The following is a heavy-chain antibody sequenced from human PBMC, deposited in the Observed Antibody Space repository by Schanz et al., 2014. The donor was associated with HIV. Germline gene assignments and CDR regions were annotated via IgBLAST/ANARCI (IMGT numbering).Heavy chain of an antibody. CDR3: AKGRYMGATLVQFDY. CDR1: GFTFNNAW. J-gene: IGHJ4*02. V-gene: IGHV3-30*18. Sequence: VQLVESGGGLVQRGGSLRLSCVASGFTFNNAWMSWVRQAPGKGLEWVAVISYDGNKKYYADSVKGRFTISRDNSKNTLFLQMNSVKVDDTAVYFCAKGRYMGATLVQFDYWGQGTLVTVPS. D-gene: IGHD1-26*01. CDR2: ISYDGNKK.